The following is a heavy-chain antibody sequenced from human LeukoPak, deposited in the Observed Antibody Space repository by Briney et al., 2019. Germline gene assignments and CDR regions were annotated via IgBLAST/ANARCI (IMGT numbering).Heavy chain of an antibody. CDR1: GGSISSSNW. Sequence: SETLSLTCAVSGGSISSSNWWSWVRQPPGKGLEWIGEIYHSGSTNYNPSLKSRVTMSVDTSKNQFSLKLSSVTAADTAVYYCARDHPPHYYDSSGYSYEGWFDPWGQGTLVTVSS. CDR3: ARDHPPHYYDSSGYSYEGWFDP. D-gene: IGHD3-22*01. J-gene: IGHJ5*02. CDR2: IYHSGST. V-gene: IGHV4-4*02.